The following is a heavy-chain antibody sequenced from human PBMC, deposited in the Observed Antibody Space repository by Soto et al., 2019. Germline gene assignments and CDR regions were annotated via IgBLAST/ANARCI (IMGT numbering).Heavy chain of an antibody. Sequence: QVRLQGSGPGLVKPSETLSLTCTVSGGSISGYYWSWFRQPAGKGLEWIGRVYSSGSTDYDPSLKGRVTMSLDTSKKQFSMKLRSVTAADTAVYYCTREGGYYDSSGSGVYHYYGVDVWGRGTTVTVSS. CDR2: VYSSGST. CDR3: TREGGYYDSSGSGVYHYYGVDV. V-gene: IGHV4-4*07. D-gene: IGHD3-22*01. J-gene: IGHJ6*01. CDR1: GGSISGYY.